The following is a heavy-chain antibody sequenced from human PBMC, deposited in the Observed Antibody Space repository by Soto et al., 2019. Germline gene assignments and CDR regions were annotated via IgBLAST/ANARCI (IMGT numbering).Heavy chain of an antibody. Sequence: SETLSLTCTVSGGSISSDSCYWGWIRQSPEKGLEWIASISYSGSTYYNTTLKSRLIISVDTYKNQFSLKLSSVSAADTAVYYCARSQTTVTSYDYWGQGTLVTVSS. J-gene: IGHJ4*02. V-gene: IGHV4-39*07. D-gene: IGHD4-17*01. CDR2: ISYSGST. CDR1: GGSISSDSCY. CDR3: ARSQTTVTSYDY.